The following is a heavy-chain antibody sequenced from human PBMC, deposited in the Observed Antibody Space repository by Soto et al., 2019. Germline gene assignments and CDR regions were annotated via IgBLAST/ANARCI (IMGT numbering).Heavy chain of an antibody. V-gene: IGHV3-74*03. CDR3: VRDMRLWRLDS. CDR2: INTDGSVA. Sequence: EVQLVESGGGLVQPGESLRLSCAASGLTFRSYWMHWVRQAPGKGLVWVSRINTDGSVATYVDSVKGRFTISRDNAKNTVYLYMNSLRAEDTAVYYCVRDMRLWRLDSWDQGTLVTVSS. J-gene: IGHJ4*02. CDR1: GLTFRSYW. D-gene: IGHD2-21*01.